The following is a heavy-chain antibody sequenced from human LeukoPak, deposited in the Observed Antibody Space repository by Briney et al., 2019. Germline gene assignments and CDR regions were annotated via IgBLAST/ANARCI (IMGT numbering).Heavy chain of an antibody. D-gene: IGHD6-19*01. CDR1: GFTFSSYG. CDR3: AKDRGSGWAWYFDY. CDR2: ISYDGSNK. V-gene: IGHV3-30*18. Sequence: PGGSLRLSCAASGFTFSSYGMHWVRQAPGKGLEWVAVISYDGSNKYYADSVKGRFTISRDNSKNTLYLQVNSLRAEDTAVYYCAKDRGSGWAWYFDYWGQGTLVTVSS. J-gene: IGHJ4*02.